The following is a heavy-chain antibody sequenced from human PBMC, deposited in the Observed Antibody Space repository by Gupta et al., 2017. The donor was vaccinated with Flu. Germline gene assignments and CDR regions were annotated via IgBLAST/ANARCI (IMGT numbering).Heavy chain of an antibody. V-gene: IGHV3-21*01. CDR3: ARRGNYLGDAFDI. J-gene: IGHJ3*02. Sequence: VQLVESGGGLVKPGGSLRLSCVDSGFTFSNFGMNWVRQAPGKGLEWISSISSSSSHKYYADSVKGRFTISRDNADNSLYLQMSSLRAEDTAIYYCARRGNYLGDAFDIWGRGTMVTVSS. CDR1: GFTFSNFG. CDR2: ISSSSSHK. D-gene: IGHD2/OR15-2a*01.